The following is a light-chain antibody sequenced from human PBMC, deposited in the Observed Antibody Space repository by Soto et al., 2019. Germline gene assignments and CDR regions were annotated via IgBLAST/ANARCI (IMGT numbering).Light chain of an antibody. Sequence: EIVLTQSPGTLSLSPGERATLSCRASQSVSTTFLVWYQQRPGQAPRLLIYGASTRATGTPDRFSGSGSGTDFTLTISRLEPEDFAVYYCQQYGSPITFGQGTRLEIK. CDR1: QSVSTTF. CDR3: QQYGSPIT. V-gene: IGKV3-20*01. J-gene: IGKJ5*01. CDR2: GAS.